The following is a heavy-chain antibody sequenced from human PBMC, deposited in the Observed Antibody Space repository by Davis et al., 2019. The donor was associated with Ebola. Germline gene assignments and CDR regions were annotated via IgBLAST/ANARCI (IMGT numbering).Heavy chain of an antibody. J-gene: IGHJ5*02. CDR1: GGSFSGYY. Sequence: MPGGSLRLSCAVYGGSFSGYYWSWIRQPPGKGLEWIGEINHSGSTNYNPSLKSRVTISVDTSKNQFSLKLSSVTAADTAVYYCARGYSGWFDPWGLGTLVTVSS. V-gene: IGHV4-34*01. D-gene: IGHD1-26*01. CDR3: ARGYSGWFDP. CDR2: INHSGST.